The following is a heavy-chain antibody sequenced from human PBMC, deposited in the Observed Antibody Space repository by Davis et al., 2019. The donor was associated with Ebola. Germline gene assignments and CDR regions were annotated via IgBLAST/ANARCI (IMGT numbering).Heavy chain of an antibody. CDR2: IKQDGSDK. J-gene: IGHJ5*01. Sequence: GESLKISCAASGFTVSSYAMGRVRQAPGKGLEWVANIKQDGSDKNYVDSVKGRFTISRDNAKNSLYLQMNSLRAEDTAVYYCARDSGWSGVVSWGQGTLVTVSS. CDR1: GFTVSSYA. D-gene: IGHD6-19*01. CDR3: ARDSGWSGVVS. V-gene: IGHV3-7*03.